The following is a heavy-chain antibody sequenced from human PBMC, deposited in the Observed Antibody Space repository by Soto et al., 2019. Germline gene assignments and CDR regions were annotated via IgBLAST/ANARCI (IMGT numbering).Heavy chain of an antibody. Sequence: ASVKVSCKASGGTFSSYTISWVRQAPGQGLEWMGRIIPILGIANYAQKFQGRVTITADKSTSTAYMELSSLRSEDTAVYYCARETVSGRYCSGGSCYLNRPQDYYYYMDVWGKGTTVTVSS. V-gene: IGHV1-69*04. CDR1: GGTFSSYT. CDR2: IIPILGIA. J-gene: IGHJ6*03. CDR3: ARETVSGRYCSGGSCYLNRPQDYYYYMDV. D-gene: IGHD2-15*01.